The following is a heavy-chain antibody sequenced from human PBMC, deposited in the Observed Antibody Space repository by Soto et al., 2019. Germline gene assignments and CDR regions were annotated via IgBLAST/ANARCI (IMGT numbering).Heavy chain of an antibody. CDR1: GFTFSSYA. D-gene: IGHD4-17*01. J-gene: IGHJ4*02. Sequence: QVQLVESGGGVVQPGRSLRLSCAASGFTFSSYAMHWVRQAPGKGLEWVAVISYDGSNKYYADSVKGRFTISRDNSKNTLYLHMNSLRAEDTAVYYCARGVDYGDYFYRTYYFDYWGQGTLVTVSS. CDR2: ISYDGSNK. CDR3: ARGVDYGDYFYRTYYFDY. V-gene: IGHV3-30-3*01.